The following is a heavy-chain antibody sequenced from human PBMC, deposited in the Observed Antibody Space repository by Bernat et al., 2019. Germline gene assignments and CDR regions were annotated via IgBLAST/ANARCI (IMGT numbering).Heavy chain of an antibody. CDR3: ARDLTVGGSDQDH. V-gene: IGHV3-30*03. CDR2: ISYDGTYK. D-gene: IGHD2-21*01. J-gene: IGHJ4*02. CDR1: GFTFTDYG. Sequence: QVQLVESGGGVVQPGRSLRLSCAVSGFTFTDYGMHWVRQAPGKGLEWVAFISYDGTYKYYADSVKGRFTISRDSSNNTVSLQMNSLRPEDTAIYYCARDLTVGGSDQDHWGQGSLVTVSS.